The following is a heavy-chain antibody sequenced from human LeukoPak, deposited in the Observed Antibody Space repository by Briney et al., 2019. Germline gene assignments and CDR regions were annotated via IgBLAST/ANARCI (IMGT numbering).Heavy chain of an antibody. CDR3: ASLPLRFLEWFDLYCYYGMDV. V-gene: IGHV4-39*01. Sequence: SETLSLTCTVSGGSISSSSYYWGWIRQPPGKGLEWIGSIYYSGSTYYNPSLKSRVTISVDTSKNQFSLKLSSVTAADTAVYYCASLPLRFLEWFDLYCYYGMDVWGQGTTVTVSS. CDR2: IYYSGST. J-gene: IGHJ6*02. D-gene: IGHD3-3*01. CDR1: GGSISSSSYY.